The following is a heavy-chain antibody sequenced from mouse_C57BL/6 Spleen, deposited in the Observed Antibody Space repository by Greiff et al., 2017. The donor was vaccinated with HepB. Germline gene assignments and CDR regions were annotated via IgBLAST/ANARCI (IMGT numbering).Heavy chain of an antibody. CDR1: GYTFTGYW. CDR2: ILPGSGST. D-gene: IGHD2-4*01. CDR3: ASSIYYDYDEGYFDY. V-gene: IGHV1-9*01. J-gene: IGHJ2*01. Sequence: QVQLQQSGAELMKPGASVKLSCKATGYTFTGYWIEWVKQRPGHGLEWIGEILPGSGSTNYNEKLKGKATFTADTSSNTAYMQLSSLTTEDSAIYYCASSIYYDYDEGYFDYWGQGTTLTVSS.